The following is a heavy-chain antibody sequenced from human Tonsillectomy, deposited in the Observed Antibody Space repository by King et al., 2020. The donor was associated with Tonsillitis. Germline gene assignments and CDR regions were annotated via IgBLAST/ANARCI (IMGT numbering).Heavy chain of an antibody. CDR3: AKLSGRDIGVVVAGDDAIEI. Sequence: VQLVESGGGLVQPGGSLRLSCAASGFTFTSYAMSWVRQAPGKGLEWVSGISGSGVNTYYADSVKGRFTISRDNSKNTLYLQTNSLRAEDTAAYYCAKLSGRDIGVVVAGDDAIEIWGQGTMVTVSS. D-gene: IGHD2-15*01. V-gene: IGHV3-23*04. CDR2: ISGSGVNT. J-gene: IGHJ3*02. CDR1: GFTFTSYA.